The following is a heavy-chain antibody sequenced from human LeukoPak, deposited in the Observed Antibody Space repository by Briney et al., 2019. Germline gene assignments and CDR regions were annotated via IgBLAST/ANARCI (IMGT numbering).Heavy chain of an antibody. CDR1: GFTFSSYW. V-gene: IGHV3-74*01. D-gene: IGHD2-8*02. CDR2: INSDGSGT. CDR3: TKAPLRSCSGAFCYPFDY. J-gene: IGHJ4*02. Sequence: GGSLRLSCAASGFTFSSYWFRWVRQAPGKGLVWVSRINSDGSGTTYADSVKGRFTVSRDDSRSTLFLQMNSLRVEDTAVYYCTKAPLRSCSGAFCYPFDYWGQGTLVTVSS.